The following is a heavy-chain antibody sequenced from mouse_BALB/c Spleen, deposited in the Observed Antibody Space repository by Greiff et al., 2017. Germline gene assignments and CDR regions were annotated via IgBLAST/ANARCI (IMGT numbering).Heavy chain of an antibody. CDR1: GFTFSSYG. J-gene: IGHJ4*01. Sequence: EVKLQESGGDLVKPGGSLKLSCAASGFTFSSYGMSWVRQTPDKRLEWVATISSGGSYTYYPDSVKGRFTISRDNAKNTLYLQMSSLKSEDTAMYYCARRGYDYDEGHAMDYWGQGTSVTVSS. V-gene: IGHV5-6*02. CDR3: ARRGYDYDEGHAMDY. D-gene: IGHD2-4*01. CDR2: ISSGGSYT.